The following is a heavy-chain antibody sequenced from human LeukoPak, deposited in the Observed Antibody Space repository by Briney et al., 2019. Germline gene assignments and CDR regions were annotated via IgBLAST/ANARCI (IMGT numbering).Heavy chain of an antibody. Sequence: GGSLRLSCAASGFTFTNSGMHWVRQAPGKGLEWVAFIQYDGSTIFYADSVEGRFTISRDNSKNTLYLQMNSLRPEDTAVYYCARDVGATEDYFDYWGQGTLVTVSS. D-gene: IGHD1-26*01. J-gene: IGHJ4*02. CDR1: GFTFTNSG. CDR2: IQYDGSTI. CDR3: ARDVGATEDYFDY. V-gene: IGHV3-30*02.